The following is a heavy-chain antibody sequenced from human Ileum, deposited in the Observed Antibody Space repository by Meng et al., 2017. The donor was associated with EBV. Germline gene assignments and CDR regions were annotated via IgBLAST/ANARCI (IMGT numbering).Heavy chain of an antibody. CDR1: GYTFTTYG. J-gene: IGHJ5*02. CDR3: ARDVSDSSKAWWLDT. D-gene: IGHD3-22*01. Sequence: QVQLVQSGAEVKKPGASVKVSCKASGYTFTTYGITWVRQAPGQGLEWMGWISAYNGNTNYARKLQGRVTMTTDTSTSTVYMELRSLRSEDTATYYCARDVSDSSKAWWLDTWGQGTLVTVSS. V-gene: IGHV1-18*01. CDR2: ISAYNGNT.